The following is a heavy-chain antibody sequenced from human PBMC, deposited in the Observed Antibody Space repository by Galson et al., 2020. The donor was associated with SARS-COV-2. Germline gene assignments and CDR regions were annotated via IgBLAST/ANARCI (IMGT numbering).Heavy chain of an antibody. Sequence: SETLSLTCAVYGGSFSDYSWTWVRQPPGKGLEWIGEISHSGSTNYSPSLKSRVFMSVDTSKNQFSLKPRSVTAADTAVYYCARGGSRPIMVFDYYYFYMDVWGKGTTVTVSS. CDR3: ARGGSRPIMVFDYYYFYMDV. CDR1: GGSFSDYS. D-gene: IGHD2-8*01. J-gene: IGHJ6*03. V-gene: IGHV4-34*01. CDR2: ISHSGST.